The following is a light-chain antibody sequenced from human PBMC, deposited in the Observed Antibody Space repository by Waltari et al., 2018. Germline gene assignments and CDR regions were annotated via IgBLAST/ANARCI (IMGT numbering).Light chain of an antibody. V-gene: IGKV1-9*01. Sequence: IQLTQSPSSLSASVGDRVTITCRASQGVTTYLAWYQQKPGKAPNHRISAASTLQSGVPSRFSGSGSGTDFTLTISSLQPEDFATYYCQHLHGYPITFGGGTKVEIK. J-gene: IGKJ4*01. CDR1: QGVTTY. CDR2: AAS. CDR3: QHLHGYPIT.